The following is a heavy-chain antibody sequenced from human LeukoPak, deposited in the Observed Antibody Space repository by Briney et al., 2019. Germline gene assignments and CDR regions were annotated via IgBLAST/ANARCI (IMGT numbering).Heavy chain of an antibody. CDR2: ISISSNYI. Sequence: PGGSLRLSCAASGFTFSTYNMNWVRQAPGKGLEWVASISISSNYINYADSVRSRFTISRDNAKKSLYLQMNSLRAEDTAVYYCRTDIVAVVDTAFDYWGQGTLVTVSS. J-gene: IGHJ4*02. D-gene: IGHD2-15*01. CDR3: RTDIVAVVDTAFDY. CDR1: GFTFSTYN. V-gene: IGHV3-21*01.